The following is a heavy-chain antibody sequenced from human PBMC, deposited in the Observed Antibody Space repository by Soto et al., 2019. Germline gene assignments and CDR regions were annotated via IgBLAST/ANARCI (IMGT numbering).Heavy chain of an antibody. CDR2: INHSGST. J-gene: IGHJ5*02. CDR3: AVFNSGSTIFGVVSYNWFDP. CDR1: GGSFSGYS. D-gene: IGHD3-3*01. V-gene: IGHV4-34*01. Sequence: SETLSLTCAVYGGSFSGYSWSWIRQPPGKGLEWIGEINHSGSTNYNPSLKSRVTISVDTSKNQFFLKLSSVTAADTAVYYCAVFNSGSTIFGVVSYNWFDPWGQGTLVTVSS.